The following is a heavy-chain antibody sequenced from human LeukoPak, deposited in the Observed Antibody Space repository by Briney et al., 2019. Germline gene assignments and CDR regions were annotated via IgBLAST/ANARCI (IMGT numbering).Heavy chain of an antibody. J-gene: IGHJ4*02. CDR2: ISSSGSTI. D-gene: IGHD6-13*01. V-gene: IGHV3-11*01. CDR3: ARSGIAAAGGYRDIDY. Sequence: GGSLRLSCAASGFTFSDYYMSWIRQAPGKGLEWVSYISSSGSTIYYADSVKSRFTISRDNAKNSLYLQMNSLRAEDTAVYYCARSGIAAAGGYRDIDYWGQGTLVTVSS. CDR1: GFTFSDYY.